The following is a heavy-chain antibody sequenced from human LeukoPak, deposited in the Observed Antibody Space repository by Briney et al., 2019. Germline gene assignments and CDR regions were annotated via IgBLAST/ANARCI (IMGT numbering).Heavy chain of an antibody. D-gene: IGHD5-18*01. J-gene: IGHJ6*03. CDR1: GGSFSGYY. CDR2: IYYSGST. Sequence: SETLSLTCTVYGGSFSGYYWSWIRQPPGKGLEWIGYIYYSGSTNYNPSLKSRVTISVDTSKNQFSLKLTSVTAADTAVYYCARTTEGGYTYGYFYYYYMDVWGKGTTVTISS. V-gene: IGHV4-59*01. CDR3: ARTTEGGYTYGYFYYYYMDV.